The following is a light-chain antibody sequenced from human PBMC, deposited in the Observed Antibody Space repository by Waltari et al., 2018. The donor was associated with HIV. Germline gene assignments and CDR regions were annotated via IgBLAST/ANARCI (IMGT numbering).Light chain of an antibody. CDR1: KLGDKY. V-gene: IGLV3-1*01. CDR3: QAWDSSTAGVV. Sequence: SYELTQPPSVSVSPGQTASITCSGDKLGDKYACWYQQKPGQSPVLVIYQDSKRPSGIPERFSGSNSGNTATLTISGTQAMDEADDYCQAWDSSTAGVVFGGGTKLTVL. J-gene: IGLJ2*01. CDR2: QDS.